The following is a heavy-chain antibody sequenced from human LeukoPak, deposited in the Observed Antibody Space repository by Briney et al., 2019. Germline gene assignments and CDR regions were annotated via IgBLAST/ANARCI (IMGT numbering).Heavy chain of an antibody. Sequence: PSETLSLTCAVYGGXFSGHYCSWIRQPPGKGLQWIGEINHSGSTYYNPSLKSRVTILVDMSKNQFSLRLSSVTAADTAVYYCARVKDSSGYYSTYWYYGMDVWGQGTTVTVSS. CDR2: INHSGST. V-gene: IGHV4-34*01. D-gene: IGHD3-22*01. CDR3: ARVKDSSGYYSTYWYYGMDV. CDR1: GGXFSGHY. J-gene: IGHJ6*02.